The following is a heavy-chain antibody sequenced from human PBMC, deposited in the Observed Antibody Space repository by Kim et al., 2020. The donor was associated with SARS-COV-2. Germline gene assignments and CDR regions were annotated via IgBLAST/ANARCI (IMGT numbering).Heavy chain of an antibody. CDR1: GFTFSSYE. J-gene: IGHJ5*02. D-gene: IGHD6-13*01. CDR2: ISGSGSSI. V-gene: IGHV3-48*03. CDR3: ARVGQQINWFDP. Sequence: GGSLRLSCAASGFTFSSYEMNWVRQAPGKGLEWVSYISGSGSSIHYADSVKGRFTISRDSAKNSLYLLMNSLRAEDTAVYYCARVGQQINWFDPCGQGTLVTASS.